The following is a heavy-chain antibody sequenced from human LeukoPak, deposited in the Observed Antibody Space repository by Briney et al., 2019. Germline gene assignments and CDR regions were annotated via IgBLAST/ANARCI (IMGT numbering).Heavy chain of an antibody. CDR1: GFTFSSYA. V-gene: IGHV3-23*01. J-gene: IGHJ4*02. CDR3: ARVGAMTTYDY. D-gene: IGHD2/OR15-2a*01. CDR2: ISGSGGST. Sequence: GGSLRLSCAASGFTFSSYAMSWVRQAPGKGLEWVSAISGSGGSTYYADSVKGRFTISRDNSKNTLYLQMGSLRAEDMAVYYCARVGAMTTYDYWGQGTLVTVSS.